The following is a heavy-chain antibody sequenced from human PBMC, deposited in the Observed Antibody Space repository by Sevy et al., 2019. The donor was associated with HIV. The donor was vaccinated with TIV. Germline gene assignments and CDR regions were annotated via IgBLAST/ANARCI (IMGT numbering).Heavy chain of an antibody. CDR2: IYPGDSET. Sequence: GESLKISCKGSGYSFANNWIGWVCQMPGKGLEWMGIIYPGDSETTYSPSFQGRVTISVDKSITTAYLQWSSLKASDTAMYYCARLPVAAAGLYYFDFWGQGTLVTVSS. D-gene: IGHD6-13*01. CDR1: GYSFANNW. CDR3: ARLPVAAAGLYYFDF. V-gene: IGHV5-51*01. J-gene: IGHJ4*02.